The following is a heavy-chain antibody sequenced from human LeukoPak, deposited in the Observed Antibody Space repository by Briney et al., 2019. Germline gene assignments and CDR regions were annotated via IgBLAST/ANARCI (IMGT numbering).Heavy chain of an antibody. V-gene: IGHV1-2*02. J-gene: IGHJ5*02. CDR3: ARGASVRGVPFNWFDP. CDR1: GYTFTGYY. D-gene: IGHD3-10*02. CDR2: INPNSGGT. Sequence: ASVKVSCKASGYTFTGYYMHWVRQAPGQGPEWMGWINPNSGGTNYAQKFQGRVTMTRDTSISTAYMELSRLGSDDTAVYYCARGASVRGVPFNWFDPWGQGTLVTVSS.